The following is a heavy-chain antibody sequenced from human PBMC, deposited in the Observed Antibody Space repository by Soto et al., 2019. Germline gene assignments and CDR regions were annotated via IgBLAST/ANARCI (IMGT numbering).Heavy chain of an antibody. Sequence: VSVKGSCKASGYTFTGDYMHWVRQAPGQGLEWMGWINPNSGDTNYAQKLQGRVTMTTDTSTSTAYMELRSLRSDDTAVYYCARANFWSGYYDYWGQGTLVTVSS. D-gene: IGHD3-3*01. J-gene: IGHJ4*02. V-gene: IGHV1-2*02. CDR2: INPNSGDT. CDR1: GYTFTGDY. CDR3: ARANFWSGYYDY.